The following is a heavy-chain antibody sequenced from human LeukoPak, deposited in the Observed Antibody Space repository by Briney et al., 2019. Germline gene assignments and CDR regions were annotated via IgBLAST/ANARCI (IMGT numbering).Heavy chain of an antibody. CDR2: TYYRSKWYN. CDR1: GDSFSSNSAA. Sequence: PSQTLSLTCAFSGDSFSSNSAAWTWFRQSPSRGLEWLGRTYYRSKWYNDYAVSVKSRITINPDTSKNQFSLQLNSVTPEDTAVYYCARGAVAHYDYWGQGTLVTVSS. J-gene: IGHJ4*02. D-gene: IGHD6-19*01. CDR3: ARGAVAHYDY. V-gene: IGHV6-1*01.